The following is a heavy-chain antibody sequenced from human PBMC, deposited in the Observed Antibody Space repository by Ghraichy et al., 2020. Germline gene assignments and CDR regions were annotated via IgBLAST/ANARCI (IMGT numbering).Heavy chain of an antibody. J-gene: IGHJ4*02. CDR2: INHSGST. CDR3: AGRTVAGTASFDY. Sequence: SQTLSLTCAVYGGSFSGYYWSWIRQPPGKGLEWIGEINHSGSTNYNPSLKSRVTISVDTSKNQFSLKLSSVTAADTAVYYCAGRTVAGTASFDYWGQGTLVTVSS. V-gene: IGHV4-34*01. D-gene: IGHD6-19*01. CDR1: GGSFSGYY.